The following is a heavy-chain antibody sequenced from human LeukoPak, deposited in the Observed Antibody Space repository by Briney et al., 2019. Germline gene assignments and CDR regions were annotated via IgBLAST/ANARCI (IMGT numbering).Heavy chain of an antibody. J-gene: IGHJ4*02. D-gene: IGHD3-3*01. V-gene: IGHV3-21*01. CDR3: ARDLGDFWSGYYFDY. CDR2: ISRSGSYI. Sequence: PGGSLRLSCAASGFTFSSYSMNWVRQAPGKGLEWVSSISRSGSYIYYADSLKGRFTISRDNAKNSLYLQMNSLRAEDTAVYYCARDLGDFWSGYYFDYWGQGTLVTVSS. CDR1: GFTFSSYS.